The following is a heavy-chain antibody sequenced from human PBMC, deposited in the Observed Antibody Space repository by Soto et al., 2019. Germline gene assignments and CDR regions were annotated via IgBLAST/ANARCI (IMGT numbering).Heavy chain of an antibody. J-gene: IGHJ6*03. V-gene: IGHV4-59*01. Sequence: SETLSLTCTVSGGSISSYYWSWIRQPPGKGLEWIGYIYYSGSTNYNPSLKSRVTISVDTSKNQFSLKLSSVTAADTAVYYCAREVTQYYDFSSYYYYYMDVWGKGTTVTVSS. CDR2: IYYSGST. D-gene: IGHD3-3*01. CDR3: AREVTQYYDFSSYYYYYMDV. CDR1: GGSISSYY.